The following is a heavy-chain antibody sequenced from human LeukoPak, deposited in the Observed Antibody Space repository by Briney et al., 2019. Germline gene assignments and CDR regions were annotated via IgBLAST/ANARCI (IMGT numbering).Heavy chain of an antibody. CDR3: AHYDFWSGHALDI. CDR2: IYTGGGT. CDR1: ESIVSGNY. J-gene: IGHJ3*02. D-gene: IGHD3-3*01. Sequence: PGGSLRLSCAASESIVSGNYMTWVRQAPGKGLEWLSVIYTGGGTYYADSVKGRFTISRDTSKTTVYLQMNGLSGDDTAIYYCAHYDFWSGHALDIWGQGTMVTVSS. V-gene: IGHV3-66*01.